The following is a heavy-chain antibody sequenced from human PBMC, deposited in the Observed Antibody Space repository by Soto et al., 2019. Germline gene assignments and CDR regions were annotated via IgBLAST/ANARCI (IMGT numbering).Heavy chain of an antibody. D-gene: IGHD6-19*01. J-gene: IGHJ4*02. CDR2: IYYSGST. CDR3: ARRWADYFDY. Sequence: ETLSLTCTVSGGSISSYYWSWIRQPPGKGLEWIGYIYYSGSTNYNPSLKSRVTISVDTSKNQFSLKLSSVTAADTAVYYCARRWADYFDYWGQGTLVTVSS. V-gene: IGHV4-59*08. CDR1: GGSISSYY.